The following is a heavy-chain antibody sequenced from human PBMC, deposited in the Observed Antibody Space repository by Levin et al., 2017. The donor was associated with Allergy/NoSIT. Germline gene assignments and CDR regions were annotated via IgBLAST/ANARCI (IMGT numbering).Heavy chain of an antibody. V-gene: IGHV3-43*01. J-gene: IGHJ4*02. CDR3: AKDTRKYLTGSSYFDY. CDR1: GFTFDDYI. Sequence: GESLKISCAASGFTFDDYIMHWVRQAPGKGLEWVSLISWDGGTTFYEDSLRGRFTISRDNSKNSLYLQMNSLRTEDTALYYCAKDTRKYLTGSSYFDYWGQGTLVSVSS. CDR2: ISWDGGTT. D-gene: IGHD3-9*01.